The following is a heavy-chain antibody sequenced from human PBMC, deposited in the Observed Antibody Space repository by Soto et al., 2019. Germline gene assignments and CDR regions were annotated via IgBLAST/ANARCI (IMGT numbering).Heavy chain of an antibody. Sequence: SETLALTCTVSGGSTSSHYWTWIRLSPGKRLEWIGYIYYSGSTNYNPSLKSRVDISIDTSKKQFSLKLSSVTVADTAVYYWARVGPNTQFFYYYNMDVWGKGTTVT. V-gene: IGHV4-59*11. D-gene: IGHD1-26*01. CDR3: ARVGPNTQFFYYYNMDV. CDR2: IYYSGST. J-gene: IGHJ6*03. CDR1: GGSTSSHY.